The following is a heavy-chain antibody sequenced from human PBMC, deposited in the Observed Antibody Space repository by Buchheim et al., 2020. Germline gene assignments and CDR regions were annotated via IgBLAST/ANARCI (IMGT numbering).Heavy chain of an antibody. J-gene: IGHJ4*02. V-gene: IGHV3-74*01. CDR2: INSDGRST. Sequence: EVQLVESGGGSVQPGGSLRLSCAGSGFTFSRYWMHWVRQAPGKGLVWVSRINSDGRSTTYADSVKGRFTISRDNAMKTLFLQMNSLRAEDTAVYYCASTYDYDTSGYYPFDYWGQGTL. CDR3: ASTYDYDTSGYYPFDY. CDR1: GFTFSRYW. D-gene: IGHD3-22*01.